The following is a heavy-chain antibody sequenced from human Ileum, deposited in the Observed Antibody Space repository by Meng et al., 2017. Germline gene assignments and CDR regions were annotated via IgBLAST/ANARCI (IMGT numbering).Heavy chain of an antibody. Sequence: QVQLQESGPGLVKPSESLSLTGTVSVGSISTFYWSRLRQPPGKGLEWIGYIYYGGRTNYNPSLKSRVTISEDTSGNQFSLNLSSVTAADTAVYYCARGRLPGEYRGFDYWGQGTLVTVSS. CDR1: VGSISTFY. J-gene: IGHJ4*02. V-gene: IGHV4-59*01. CDR3: ARGRLPGEYRGFDY. CDR2: IYYGGRT. D-gene: IGHD3-10*01.